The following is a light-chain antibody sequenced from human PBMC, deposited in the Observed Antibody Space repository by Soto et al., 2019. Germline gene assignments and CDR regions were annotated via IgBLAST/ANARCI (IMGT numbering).Light chain of an antibody. J-gene: IGLJ3*02. Sequence: QSVVTQEPSFSVSPGGTVTLTCALSSGSVSTNNYPSWCQQTPGQPPRTLIFRTNTRSSGVPDRLSGSILGSKAALTITGAQADDESDYYCVLYMGRGIWVFGGGTKVTVL. CDR3: VLYMGRGIWV. CDR2: RTN. V-gene: IGLV8-61*01. CDR1: SGSVSTNNY.